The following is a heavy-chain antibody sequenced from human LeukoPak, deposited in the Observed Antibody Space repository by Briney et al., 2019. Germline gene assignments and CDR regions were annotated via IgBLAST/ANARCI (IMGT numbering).Heavy chain of an antibody. V-gene: IGHV4-30-2*02. CDR3: ARGVVTAPQTFDY. CDR1: GGSISSGGYS. CDR2: INHSGST. Sequence: PSQTLSLTCTVSGGSISSGGYSWNWIRQPPGKGLEWIGEINHSGSTNCNPSLKSRVTISVDTSKNQFSLKLSSVTAADTAVYYCARGVVTAPQTFDYWGQGTLVTVSS. D-gene: IGHD2-21*02. J-gene: IGHJ4*02.